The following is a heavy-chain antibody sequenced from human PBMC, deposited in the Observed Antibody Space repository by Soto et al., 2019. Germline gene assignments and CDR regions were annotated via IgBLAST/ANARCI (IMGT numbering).Heavy chain of an antibody. V-gene: IGHV4-34*01. Sequence: QVQLQQWGAGLLKPSETLSLTCAVYGGSFSGYYWSWIRQPPGKGLEWIGEINHSGSTNYNPSLKSRVTISVDTSKNQFSLKLSSVTAADTAVFYCARVGLNYYGSGIDYWGQGTLVTVSS. CDR3: ARVGLNYYGSGIDY. CDR1: GGSFSGYY. D-gene: IGHD3-10*01. J-gene: IGHJ4*02. CDR2: INHSGST.